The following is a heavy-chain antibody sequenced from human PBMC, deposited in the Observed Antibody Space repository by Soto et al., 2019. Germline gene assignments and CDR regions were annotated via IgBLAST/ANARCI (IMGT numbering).Heavy chain of an antibody. CDR3: AKGVELDV. Sequence: PGGSLRLSCAASGFTFSTYWMHWVRQAPGKGLEWVSGISSDGGSTYYADSVKGRFTISRDNSRNTLYLQLNSLRAEDTAVYYCAKGVELDVWGNGTTVTVSS. J-gene: IGHJ6*04. V-gene: IGHV3-23*01. D-gene: IGHD1-26*01. CDR2: ISSDGGST. CDR1: GFTFSTYW.